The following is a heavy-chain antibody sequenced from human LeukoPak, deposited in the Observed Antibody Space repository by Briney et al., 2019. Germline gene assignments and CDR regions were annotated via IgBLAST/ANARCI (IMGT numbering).Heavy chain of an antibody. V-gene: IGHV1-69*04. D-gene: IGHD3-10*01. CDR1: GGTFSSYA. CDR2: IIPILGIA. J-gene: IGHJ5*02. CDR3: ARVIYGSGTYYKGWFDP. Sequence: SVKVSCKASGGTFSSYAISWVRQAPGQGLEWMGRIIPILGIANYAQKFQGRVTITADKSTSTAYMELSSLRSEDTAVYYCARVIYGSGTYYKGWFDPWGQGTLVTVSS.